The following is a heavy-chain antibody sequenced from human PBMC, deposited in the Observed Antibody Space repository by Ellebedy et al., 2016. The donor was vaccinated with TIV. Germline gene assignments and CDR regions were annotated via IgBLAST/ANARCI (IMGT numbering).Heavy chain of an antibody. CDR1: EFSFRSYW. V-gene: IGHV3-7*01. D-gene: IGHD4-17*01. Sequence: PGGSLRLSCAAFEFSFRSYWMAWVRQAPGKGLEWVASIRQDGYEKYNVDSVKGRFTISRDNANKSLFLQMNSLRVEDTAVYYCARRGSYGDYAVQVNSWFDTWGQGTLVTVSS. CDR2: IRQDGYEK. J-gene: IGHJ5*02. CDR3: ARRGSYGDYAVQVNSWFDT.